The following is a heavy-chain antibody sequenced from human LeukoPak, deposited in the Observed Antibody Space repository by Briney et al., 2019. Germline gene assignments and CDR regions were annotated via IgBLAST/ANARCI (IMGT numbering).Heavy chain of an antibody. Sequence: PGGSLRLSCAASGFTFSSYWMSWVRQAPGKGRERVANIKQDGSEKYYVDSVKGRFTISRDNSKNTLYLQVNSLRAEDTAVYYCARDRHDSSGYDAFDIWGQGTMVTVSS. CDR1: GFTFSSYW. CDR2: IKQDGSEK. CDR3: ARDRHDSSGYDAFDI. J-gene: IGHJ3*02. V-gene: IGHV3-7*03. D-gene: IGHD3-22*01.